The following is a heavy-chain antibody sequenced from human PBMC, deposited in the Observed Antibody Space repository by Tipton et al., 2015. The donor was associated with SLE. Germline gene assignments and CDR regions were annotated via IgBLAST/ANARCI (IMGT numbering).Heavy chain of an antibody. D-gene: IGHD2-8*02. CDR1: GGSISRIGYY. CDR3: ARGSCSGGVCYIDY. Sequence: LRLSCTVSGGSISRIGYYWSWIRQHPGKGLEWIGYIYHTGSTYYNPSLESRLTISIDTSKNQFSLRLSSVTAADTAVYYCARGSCSGGVCYIDYWGQGTLVTVSS. J-gene: IGHJ4*02. V-gene: IGHV4-31*03. CDR2: IYHTGST.